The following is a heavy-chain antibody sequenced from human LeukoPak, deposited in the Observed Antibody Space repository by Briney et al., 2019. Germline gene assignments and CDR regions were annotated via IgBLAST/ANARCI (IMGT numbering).Heavy chain of an antibody. D-gene: IGHD2-2*01. CDR3: ARAPPHCSSTSCYDYFDY. V-gene: IGHV4-4*07. J-gene: IGHJ4*02. CDR1: GGSISSYY. CDR2: IYTSGST. Sequence: SETLSLTCTVSGGSISSYYWSWIRQPAGKGLEWIGRIYTSGSTNYNPSLKSRVTMSVDTSKNQFSLKLSSVTAADTVVYYCARAPPHCSSTSCYDYFDYWGQGTLVTVSS.